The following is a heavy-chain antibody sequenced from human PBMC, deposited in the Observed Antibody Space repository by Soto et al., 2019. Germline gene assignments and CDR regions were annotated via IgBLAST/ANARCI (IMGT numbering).Heavy chain of an antibody. CDR2: IKTKTDGGTT. CDR3: TTAPEVGATWSY. J-gene: IGHJ4*02. Sequence: PGGCLRLSCAASGFTFSNAWMSWVCQAQGKGLEWVGRIKTKTDGGTTDYAAPVKGRFTISRDDSKNTLYLQMNSLKTEDTAVYYCTTAPEVGATWSYWGPETLVTVSS. CDR1: GFTFSNAW. V-gene: IGHV3-15*01. D-gene: IGHD1-26*01.